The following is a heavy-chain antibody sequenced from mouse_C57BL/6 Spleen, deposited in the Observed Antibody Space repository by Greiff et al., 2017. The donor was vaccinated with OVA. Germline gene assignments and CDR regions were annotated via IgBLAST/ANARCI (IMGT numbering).Heavy chain of an antibody. V-gene: IGHV7-1*01. CDR2: SRNKANDYTT. Sequence: EVKLVESGGGLVQSGRSLRLSYATSGFTFSDFYMEWVRQAPGKGLEWIAASRNKANDYTTEYSASVKGRFIVSRDTSQSILYLQMNALRAEDTAIYYCARDDYDYAWFAYWGQGTLVTVSA. J-gene: IGHJ3*01. CDR1: GFTFSDFY. D-gene: IGHD2-4*01. CDR3: ARDDYDYAWFAY.